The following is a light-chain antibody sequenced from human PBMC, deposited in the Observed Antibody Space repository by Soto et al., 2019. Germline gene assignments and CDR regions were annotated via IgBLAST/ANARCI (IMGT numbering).Light chain of an antibody. CDR2: GNS. Sequence: QSVLTQPPSVSGVPGQRVTISCTGSTSNIGTPYDVHWYHQLPGTAPKLLIYGNSIRPSGVPDRFSASKSGTSASLAITGLQAEDEAVYYCQSFDKSLSASVFGGGTKLTVL. V-gene: IGLV1-40*01. CDR3: QSFDKSLSASV. J-gene: IGLJ3*02. CDR1: TSNIGTPYD.